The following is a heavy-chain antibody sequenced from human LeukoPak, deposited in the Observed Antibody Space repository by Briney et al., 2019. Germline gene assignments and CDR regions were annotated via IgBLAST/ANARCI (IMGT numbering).Heavy chain of an antibody. CDR1: GFTFSSYA. D-gene: IGHD3-9*01. CDR3: AKERSRYYDILTGYPKGGY. CDR2: ISSSSYI. Sequence: GGSLRLSCAASGFTFSSYAMSWVRQAPGKGLEWVSSISSSSYIYYADSVKGRFTISRDNSKNTLYLQMNSLRAEDTAVYYCAKERSRYYDILTGYPKGGYWGQGTLVTVSS. J-gene: IGHJ4*02. V-gene: IGHV3-23*01.